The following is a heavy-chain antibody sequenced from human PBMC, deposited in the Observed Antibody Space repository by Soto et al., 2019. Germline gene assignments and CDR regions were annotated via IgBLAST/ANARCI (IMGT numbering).Heavy chain of an antibody. Sequence: GESLKISCKGSGYSFFGYWIGWVRQMPGKGLEWMGIIYPDDSDTRYSPPFQGHVTISADKSISTAYLKLSSVTAADTAVYYCARLVPTEGFDSWGQGTLVTVSS. V-gene: IGHV5-51*01. CDR3: ARLVPTEGFDS. CDR1: GYSFFGYW. J-gene: IGHJ4*02. CDR2: IYPDDSDT.